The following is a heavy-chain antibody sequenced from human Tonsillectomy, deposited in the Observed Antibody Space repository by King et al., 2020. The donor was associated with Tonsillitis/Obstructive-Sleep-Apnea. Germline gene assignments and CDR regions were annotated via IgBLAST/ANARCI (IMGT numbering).Heavy chain of an antibody. Sequence: QVQLVESGAEVKKPGASVKVSCKASGYTFATYTLHWVRQAPGQTLQWMGWINAGNGYTRYSQNFQGRLTITRDTSASTAYMELSSLRSEDTAVYYCARARTSSWYEFHYWGQGTLVTVSS. CDR2: INAGNGYT. V-gene: IGHV1-3*01. CDR1: GYTFATYT. D-gene: IGHD6-13*01. CDR3: ARARTSSWYEFHY. J-gene: IGHJ4*02.